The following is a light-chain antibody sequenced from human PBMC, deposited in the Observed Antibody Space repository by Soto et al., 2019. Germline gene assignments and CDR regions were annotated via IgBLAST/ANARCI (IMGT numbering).Light chain of an antibody. J-gene: IGKJ1*01. CDR2: KAS. CDR1: QSISSW. CDR3: QQYNSLWT. V-gene: IGKV1-5*03. Sequence: DIQMTQSPSTLSASVGDRVTITCRASQSISSWLAWYQQKPGKAPKLLIYKASSLESGVPSRFSGSGSRKEVTLAISGLQRDDFATYYCQQYNSLWTFGQGTKVEIK.